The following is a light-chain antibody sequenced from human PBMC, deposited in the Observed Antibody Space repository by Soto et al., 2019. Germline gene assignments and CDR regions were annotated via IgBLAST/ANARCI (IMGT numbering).Light chain of an antibody. Sequence: EMVLTQSPGTLSLSPGEGATLSCKTSQTSGSNFLAWYQHKPGQAPRLLIYASSNRATGIPDRFSGSASGPDFTLTINRLEPEDFAVYYCQLYGSSPQFGQGTRLEI. CDR1: QTSGSNF. J-gene: IGKJ5*01. CDR2: ASS. CDR3: QLYGSSPQ. V-gene: IGKV3-20*01.